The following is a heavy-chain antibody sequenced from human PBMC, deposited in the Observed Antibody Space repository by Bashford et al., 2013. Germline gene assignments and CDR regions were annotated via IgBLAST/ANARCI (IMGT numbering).Heavy chain of an antibody. J-gene: IGHJ4*02. CDR1: GFTFSSSA. Sequence: SVKVSCKTSGFTFSSSAVQWVRQARGQRLEWIGWIVVSSGRTDYTQRFQGRVTITADKSTSTTYLDLTSLTSEDTAVYYCASCREGYNYLFYYFDYWGQGTLVTVSS. V-gene: IGHV1-58*01. CDR2: IVVSSGRT. D-gene: IGHD5-24*01. CDR3: ASCREGYNYLFYYFDY.